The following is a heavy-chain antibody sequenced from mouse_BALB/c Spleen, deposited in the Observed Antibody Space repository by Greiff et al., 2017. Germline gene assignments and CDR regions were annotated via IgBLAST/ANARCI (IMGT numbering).Heavy chain of an antibody. D-gene: IGHD2-3*01. CDR1: GFSLTSYD. J-gene: IGHJ4*01. CDR2: IWSGGST. V-gene: IGHV2-2*02. CDR3: ARGDGYYYYAMDY. Sequence: VMLVESGPGLVQPSQSLSITCTVSGFSLTSYDVHWVRQSPGKGLEWLGVIWSGGSTDYNAAFISRLSISKDNSKSQVFFKMNSLQANDTAIYYCARGDGYYYYAMDYWGQGTSVTVSS.